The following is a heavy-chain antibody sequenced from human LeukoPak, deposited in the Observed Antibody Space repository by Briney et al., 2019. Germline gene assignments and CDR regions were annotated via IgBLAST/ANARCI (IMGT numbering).Heavy chain of an antibody. J-gene: IGHJ4*02. CDR1: GGSFSGYY. V-gene: IGHV4-34*01. CDR2: INHSGST. D-gene: IGHD3-22*01. CDR3: ARTTGGIYDSSGYYTY. Sequence: SETLSLTCAVYGGSFSGYYWSWIRQPPGKGLEWIGEINHSGSTNYNPSLKSRVTISVDTSKNQFALKLSSVTAADTAVYYCARTTGGIYDSSGYYTYWGQGTLVTVSS.